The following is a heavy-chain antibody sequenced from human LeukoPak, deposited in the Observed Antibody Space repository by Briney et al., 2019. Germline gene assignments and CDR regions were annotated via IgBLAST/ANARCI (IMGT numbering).Heavy chain of an antibody. D-gene: IGHD6-13*01. J-gene: IGHJ4*02. Sequence: SSSSYYWGWIRQPPGKGLEWMGIIYPGDSDTRYSPSFQGQVTISADKSISTAHLQWSSLKASDTAMYYCARVRAAPGDNDYWGQGTLVTVSS. CDR1: SSSSYY. V-gene: IGHV5-51*01. CDR3: ARVRAAPGDNDY. CDR2: IYPGDSDT.